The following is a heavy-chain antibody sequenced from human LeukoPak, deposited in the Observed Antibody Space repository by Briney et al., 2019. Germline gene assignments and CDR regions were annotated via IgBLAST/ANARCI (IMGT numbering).Heavy chain of an antibody. Sequence: GGSLRLSCAASGFTVSSNYMSWVRQAPGKGLEWVSVIYSGGSTYYADSVKGRFTISRDNSKNTLYLQMNSLRAEDTAVYYCARALAYCGGDCYPFDYWGQGTLVTVSS. J-gene: IGHJ4*02. CDR3: ARALAYCGGDCYPFDY. V-gene: IGHV3-53*01. D-gene: IGHD2-21*02. CDR2: IYSGGST. CDR1: GFTVSSNY.